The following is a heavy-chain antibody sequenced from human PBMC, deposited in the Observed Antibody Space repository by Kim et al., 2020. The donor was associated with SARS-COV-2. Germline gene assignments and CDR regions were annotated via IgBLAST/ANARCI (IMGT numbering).Heavy chain of an antibody. V-gene: IGHV3-23*01. D-gene: IGHD3-10*01. Sequence: VTGRFTISRDNSDNTLYLQMNSLRAEDTAVYYCAKVRTGSYSDDYYFMDVWGKGTTVIVSS. CDR3: AKVRTGSYSDDYYFMDV. J-gene: IGHJ6*03.